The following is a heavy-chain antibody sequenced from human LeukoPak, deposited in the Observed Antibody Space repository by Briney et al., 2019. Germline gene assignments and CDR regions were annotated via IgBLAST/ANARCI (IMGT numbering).Heavy chain of an antibody. D-gene: IGHD5-18*01. CDR2: ISSSTINI. CDR3: ARDGYAKFDY. CDR1: GFNFRRYS. Sequence: PGGSLRLSCAASGFNFRRYSMHWVRQATGKGLEWVSYISSSTINIYYADCVKGRFTIYRDDAKNSLYLQMNSLRDGDTAVYYCARDGYAKFDYWGQGTLVTVPS. J-gene: IGHJ4*02. V-gene: IGHV3-48*02.